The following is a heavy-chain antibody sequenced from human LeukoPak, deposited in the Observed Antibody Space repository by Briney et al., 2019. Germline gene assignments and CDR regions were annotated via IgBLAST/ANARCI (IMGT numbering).Heavy chain of an antibody. Sequence: GGSLRLSCAASGFTFSSYNMNWVRQAPGKGLEWVSYISSSGSTIYYADSVKGRFTISRDNAKNSLYLQMNNLRAEDTAVYYCARPRGCGSARCSNFDYWGQGTLVTVSS. V-gene: IGHV3-48*04. CDR2: ISSSGSTI. J-gene: IGHJ4*02. CDR3: ARPRGCGSARCSNFDY. CDR1: GFTFSSYN. D-gene: IGHD2-21*01.